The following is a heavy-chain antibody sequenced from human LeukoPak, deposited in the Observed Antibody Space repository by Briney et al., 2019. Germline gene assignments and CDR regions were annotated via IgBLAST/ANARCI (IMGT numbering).Heavy chain of an antibody. CDR3: ARFAPMITFGGPCYYFDY. D-gene: IGHD3-16*01. CDR1: GGSISSSSYY. CDR2: IYYSGST. V-gene: IGHV4-39*07. Sequence: PSETLTLTCTVSGGSISSSSYYWGWIRQPPGKGLEWIGSIYYSGSTYYNPSLKSRVTISVDTSKNQFSLKLSSVTAADTAVYYCARFAPMITFGGPCYYFDYWGQGTLVTVSS. J-gene: IGHJ4*02.